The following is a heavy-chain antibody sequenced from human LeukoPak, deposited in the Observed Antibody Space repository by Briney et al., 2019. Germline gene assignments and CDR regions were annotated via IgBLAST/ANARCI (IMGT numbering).Heavy chain of an antibody. V-gene: IGHV3-30-3*02. Sequence: GAPLILSCAAARFTFSNYAIHCVRQAPGKGLEWVAVLSYDGSNKYYADSVKGRFTISRDNSKNSLYLQMNSLGAEDTAVYYCAKRPGGTPGGYYFDYWGQGTLVTVSS. CDR1: RFTFSNYA. D-gene: IGHD3-16*01. J-gene: IGHJ4*02. CDR2: LSYDGSNK. CDR3: AKRPGGTPGGYYFDY.